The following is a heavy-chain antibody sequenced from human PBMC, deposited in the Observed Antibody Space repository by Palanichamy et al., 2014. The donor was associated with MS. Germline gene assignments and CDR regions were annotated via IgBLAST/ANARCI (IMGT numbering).Heavy chain of an antibody. CDR2: ISWNSGSI. V-gene: IGHV3-9*01. J-gene: IGHJ5*02. CDR1: IHLLMIMP. Sequence: EVQLVEVWGRLGTAWQVPETLLCSLWIHLLMIMPCTGSGKLQGRGLEWVSGISWNSGSIGYADSVKGRFTISRDSAKNSLYVQMNSLRAEDTALYYCAKGASSVAAYNWFDAWGQGTLVTVSS. D-gene: IGHD6-19*01. CDR3: AKGASSVAAYNWFDA.